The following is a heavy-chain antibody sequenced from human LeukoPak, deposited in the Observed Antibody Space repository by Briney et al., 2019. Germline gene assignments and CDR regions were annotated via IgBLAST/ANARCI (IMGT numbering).Heavy chain of an antibody. J-gene: IGHJ4*02. Sequence: SETLSLTCTVSGGSISSYYWSWIRQPPGKGLEWIGYIYYSGSTNYNPSLKSRVTISVDTSKNQFTLKLSSVTAADTAVYYCARASWGVFDYWGQGTLVTVSS. CDR1: GGSISSYY. CDR3: ARASWGVFDY. D-gene: IGHD3-16*01. V-gene: IGHV4-59*01. CDR2: IYYSGST.